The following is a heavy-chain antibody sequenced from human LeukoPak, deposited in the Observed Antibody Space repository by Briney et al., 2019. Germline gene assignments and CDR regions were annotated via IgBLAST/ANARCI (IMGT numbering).Heavy chain of an antibody. D-gene: IGHD3-10*02. CDR2: ISSSSSYI. CDR3: AKDFNRVTMLGGGYYFDY. J-gene: IGHJ4*02. V-gene: IGHV3-21*01. Sequence: GGSLRLSCAASGFTFSSYSMNWVRQAPGKGLEWVSSISSSSSYIYYADSVKGRFTISRDNSKNTLYLQMNSLRAEDTAVYYCAKDFNRVTMLGGGYYFDYWGQGTLVTVSS. CDR1: GFTFSSYS.